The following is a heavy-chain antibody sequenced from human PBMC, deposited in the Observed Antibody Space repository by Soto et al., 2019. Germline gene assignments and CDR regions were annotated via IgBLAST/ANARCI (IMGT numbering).Heavy chain of an antibody. Sequence: GGSLRLSCAASGFTFRTYAMSWVRQAPGKGLEWVSTISGTGGDIYYADSVKGRFTISRDNSKNTLYLQMNNLRAEDTAVYSCAKDYGSGMYYFYYMDVWGKGTTVTVSS. D-gene: IGHD3-10*01. V-gene: IGHV3-23*01. CDR1: GFTFRTYA. CDR3: AKDYGSGMYYFYYMDV. J-gene: IGHJ6*03. CDR2: ISGTGGDI.